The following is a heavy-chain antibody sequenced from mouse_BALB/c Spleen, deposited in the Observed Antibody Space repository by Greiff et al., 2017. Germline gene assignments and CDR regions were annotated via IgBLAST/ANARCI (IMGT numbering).Heavy chain of an antibody. CDR3: ARGGYSPWFAY. V-gene: IGHV1-69*01. CDR2: IDTSDSYT. Sequence: QVQLQQPGAELVMPGASVKMSCKASGYTFTDYWMHWVKQRPGQGLEWIGAIDTSDSYTSYNQKFKGKATLTVDESSSTAYMQLSSLTSEDSAVYYCARGGYSPWFAYWGQGTLVTVSA. D-gene: IGHD2-12*01. CDR1: GYTFTDYW. J-gene: IGHJ3*01.